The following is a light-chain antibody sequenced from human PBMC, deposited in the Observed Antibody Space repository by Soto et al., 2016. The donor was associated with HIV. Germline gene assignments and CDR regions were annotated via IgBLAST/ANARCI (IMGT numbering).Light chain of an antibody. CDR3: QVWDTSSDHVI. CDR2: DDN. V-gene: IGLV3-21*02. CDR1: NIGSKR. Sequence: SYVLTQPPSVSVAPGETARIPCGGDNIGSKRVHWYQQKPGQAPVLVVYDDNDRPSGIPKRFSGFKSWGHGHPDHQRGQAGDEAEYYCQVWDTSSDHVIFGGGTKLTVL. J-gene: IGLJ2*01.